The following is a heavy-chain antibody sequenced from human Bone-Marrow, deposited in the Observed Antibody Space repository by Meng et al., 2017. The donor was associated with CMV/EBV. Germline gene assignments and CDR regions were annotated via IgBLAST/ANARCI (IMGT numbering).Heavy chain of an antibody. CDR1: GFTFSDAR. D-gene: IGHD3-22*01. V-gene: IGHV3-66*02. Sequence: GGSLRLSCAASGFTFSDARMNWVRQAPGKGLEWVSVIYSGGSTYYADSVKGRFTISRDNSKNTLYLQMNSLRAEDTAVYYCARGVAGSGYFDYWGQGTLVTVSS. CDR2: IYSGGST. J-gene: IGHJ4*02. CDR3: ARGVAGSGYFDY.